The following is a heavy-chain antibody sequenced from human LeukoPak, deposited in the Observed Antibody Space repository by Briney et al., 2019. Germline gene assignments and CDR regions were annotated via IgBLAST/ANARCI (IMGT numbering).Heavy chain of an antibody. CDR3: ARMQDYYDSSGYYSEPFDY. V-gene: IGHV4-34*01. CDR2: INHSGST. J-gene: IGHJ4*02. Sequence: PSETLSLTCAVYGGSFSGYYWSWIRQPPGKGLEWIGEINHSGSTNYNPSLKSRVTISVDTSKHQFSLQLSSVTAADTAVYYCARMQDYYDSSGYYSEPFDYWGQGTLVTVSS. D-gene: IGHD3-22*01. CDR1: GGSFSGYY.